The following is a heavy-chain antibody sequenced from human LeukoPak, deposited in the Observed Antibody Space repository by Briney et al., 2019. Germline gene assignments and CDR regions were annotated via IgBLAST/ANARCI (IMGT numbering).Heavy chain of an antibody. CDR2: IYHSGST. D-gene: IGHD4-17*01. Sequence: SETLSLTCTVSGYSISSGYYWGWIRQPPRKGLEWIGNIYHSGSTYYNPSLKSRVTISVDTSKNQFSLKLSSVTAADTAVYYCARGMTTYFDYWGQGTLVTVSS. V-gene: IGHV4-38-2*02. CDR3: ARGMTTYFDY. J-gene: IGHJ4*02. CDR1: GYSISSGYY.